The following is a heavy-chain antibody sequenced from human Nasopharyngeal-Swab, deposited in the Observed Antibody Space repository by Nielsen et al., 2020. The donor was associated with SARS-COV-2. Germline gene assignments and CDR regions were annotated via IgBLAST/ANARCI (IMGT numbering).Heavy chain of an antibody. V-gene: IGHV4-59*01. J-gene: IGHJ6*03. Sequence: ESLKISFTVSGGSISSYYWSWIRQPPGKGLEWIGYIYYSGSTNYNPSLKSRVTISVDTSKNQFSLKLSSVTAADTAVYYCARAPYDFWSGYQGYYYYYMDVWGKGTTVTVSS. CDR3: ARAPYDFWSGYQGYYYYYMDV. D-gene: IGHD3-3*01. CDR1: GGSISSYY. CDR2: IYYSGST.